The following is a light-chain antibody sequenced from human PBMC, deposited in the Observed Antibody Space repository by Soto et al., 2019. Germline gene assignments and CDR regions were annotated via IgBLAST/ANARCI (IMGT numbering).Light chain of an antibody. Sequence: DIPMTQSPSSVSASVGGRVTIRCQASQGISRSLAWYQQQPGKAPQFLIYAASSLQSGVPSSFSGSGSGTDFTLTVSSLQPEDFATYYCHQSYDIPTXGQGTRLEIK. CDR1: QGISRS. V-gene: IGKV1-12*01. J-gene: IGKJ5*01. CDR2: AAS. CDR3: HQSYDIPT.